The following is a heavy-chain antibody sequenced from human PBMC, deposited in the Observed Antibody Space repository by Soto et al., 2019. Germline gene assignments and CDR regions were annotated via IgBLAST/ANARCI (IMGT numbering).Heavy chain of an antibody. CDR1: VGTFSSYA. CDR3: ARDRHIVGPSDY. J-gene: IGHJ4*02. CDR2: IIPIFGTA. V-gene: IGHV1-69*13. Sequence: SAVKVSCKASVGTFSSYAISWVRQAPGQGLEWMGGIIPIFGTANYAQKFQGRVTITADESTSTAYMELSSLRSEDTAVYYCARDRHIVGPSDYWGQGTLVTVSS. D-gene: IGHD1-26*01.